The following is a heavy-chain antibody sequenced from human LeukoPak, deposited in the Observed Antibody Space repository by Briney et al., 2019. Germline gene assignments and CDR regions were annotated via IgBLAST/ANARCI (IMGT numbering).Heavy chain of an antibody. D-gene: IGHD3-10*01. CDR3: ARDSVTGSGSYGKLLRPSYYYGMDV. V-gene: IGHV1-18*01. Sequence: ASVKVSCKASGYTFTSYGISWVRQAPGQGLEWMGWISAYNGNTNYAQKLQGRVTMTKDTSTGTAYMELRSLRSDDTAVYYCARDSVTGSGSYGKLLRPSYYYGMDVWGQGTTVPVSS. CDR1: GYTFTSYG. CDR2: ISAYNGNT. J-gene: IGHJ6*02.